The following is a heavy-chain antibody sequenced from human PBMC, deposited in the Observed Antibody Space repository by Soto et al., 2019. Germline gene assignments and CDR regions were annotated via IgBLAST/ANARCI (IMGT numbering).Heavy chain of an antibody. J-gene: IGHJ4*02. CDR3: ATHPPFGPLDH. V-gene: IGHV4-39*01. Sequence: SETLSLTCTVSGGSISSSSHHWGWIRQPPGKGLEWIGNIYYSENTYYNPSLKSRVTISVDTSKNQFSLRLTSVTAADTAVYFCATHPPFGPLDHWGQGTLVTVSS. CDR1: GGSISSSSHH. D-gene: IGHD3-10*01. CDR2: IYYSENT.